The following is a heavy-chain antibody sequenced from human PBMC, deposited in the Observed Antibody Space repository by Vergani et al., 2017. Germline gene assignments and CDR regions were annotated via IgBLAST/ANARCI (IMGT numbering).Heavy chain of an antibody. Sequence: QVQLVQSGAEVKKPGSSVKVSCKASGGTFSSYAISWVRQAPGQGLEWMGGIIPIFGTANYAQKFQGRATITADESTSTAYMELSSLRSEDTAVYYCARSLVSAAGIRDYYYGMDVWGQGTTVTVSS. J-gene: IGHJ6*02. CDR3: ARSLVSAAGIRDYYYGMDV. CDR2: IIPIFGTA. V-gene: IGHV1-69*01. CDR1: GGTFSSYA. D-gene: IGHD6-13*01.